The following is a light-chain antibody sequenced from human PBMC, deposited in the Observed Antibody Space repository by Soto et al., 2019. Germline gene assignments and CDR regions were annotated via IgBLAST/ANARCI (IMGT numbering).Light chain of an antibody. CDR1: SSDVGGYNY. CDR3: SSYAGSSNV. Sequence: QCVLTQPPSASGSPGQSVAISCTGTSSDVGGYNYVSWYQQHPGKAPKLMIYEVNKRPSGVPDRFSGSKSGNTASLTVSGLQAEDEADYYCSSYAGSSNVFGTGTKV. CDR2: EVN. V-gene: IGLV2-8*01. J-gene: IGLJ1*01.